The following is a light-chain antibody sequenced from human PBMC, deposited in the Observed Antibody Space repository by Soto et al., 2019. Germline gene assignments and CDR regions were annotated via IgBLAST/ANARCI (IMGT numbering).Light chain of an antibody. CDR2: DVS. J-gene: IGLJ2*01. CDR3: CSYAGSYTMV. V-gene: IGLV2-11*01. CDR1: SSDVGAYNY. Sequence: QSALTQPRSVSGSPGQSVTLSCAGTSSDVGAYNYVSWYQQYPGNAPKLMIYDVSERPSGVPDRFSGSKSGNTASLTISGLQTDDEADYYCCSYAGSYTMVFGGGTKVTVL.